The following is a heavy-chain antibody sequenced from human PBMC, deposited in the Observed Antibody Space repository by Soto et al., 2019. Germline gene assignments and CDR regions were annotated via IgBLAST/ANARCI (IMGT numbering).Heavy chain of an antibody. D-gene: IGHD3-10*01. CDR2: IYYSGRP. CDR3: ARDRLSYGSGSPYFDY. CDR1: GGSITSGGYY. J-gene: IGHJ4*02. V-gene: IGHV4-31*03. Sequence: QVQLQESGPGLVKPSQTLSLTCTVSGGSITSGGYYWSWIGQHPGKGLEWIGYIYYSGRPYYNQSHRSRVTTSVDTSKNQYSLKLSSVTAEDTAVYYCARDRLSYGSGSPYFDYWGQGTLVTVSS.